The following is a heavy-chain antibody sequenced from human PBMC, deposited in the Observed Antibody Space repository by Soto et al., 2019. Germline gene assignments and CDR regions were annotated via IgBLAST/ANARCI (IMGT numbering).Heavy chain of an antibody. CDR2: ISGSGGST. CDR1: GFTFSSYA. D-gene: IGHD6-13*01. J-gene: IGHJ4*02. Sequence: GGSLRLSCAASGFTFSSYAMSWVRQAPGKGLEWVSAISGSGGSTYYADSVKGRLTISRDNSKNTLYLQMNSLRAEDTAVYYCAKGRLIIRQQLVLRQVRSDYWGQGTLVTVSS. CDR3: AKGRLIIRQQLVLRQVRSDY. V-gene: IGHV3-23*01.